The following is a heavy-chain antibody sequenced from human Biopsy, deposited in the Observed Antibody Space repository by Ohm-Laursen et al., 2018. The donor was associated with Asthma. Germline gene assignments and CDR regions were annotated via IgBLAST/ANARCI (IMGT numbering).Heavy chain of an antibody. CDR1: GYTFNSAG. CDR2: ISVYNGNT. CDR3: ARAVDYSHYYGINV. D-gene: IGHD3-10*01. Sequence: ASVKVSCKASGYTFNSAGITWVRQAPGQGLEWMGWISVYNGNTKVAQKLQDRVPMTTDTSTSTAYMELRSLRSDDTAVYFCARAVDYSHYYGINVWGQGTTVTVS. J-gene: IGHJ6*02. V-gene: IGHV1-18*01.